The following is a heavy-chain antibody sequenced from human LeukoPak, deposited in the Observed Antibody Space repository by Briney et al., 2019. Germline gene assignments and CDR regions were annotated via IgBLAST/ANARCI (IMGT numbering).Heavy chain of an antibody. Sequence: SETLSLTCTVSGGSISSYYWSWIRQPPGKGLEWIGYIYYSGSTNYNPSLKSRVTISVDTSKNQFSLKLSSVTAADTAVYYCARQKVPIFGVVPDAFDIWGQGTMVTVSS. D-gene: IGHD3-3*01. V-gene: IGHV4-59*08. CDR3: ARQKVPIFGVVPDAFDI. CDR1: GGSISSYY. J-gene: IGHJ3*02. CDR2: IYYSGST.